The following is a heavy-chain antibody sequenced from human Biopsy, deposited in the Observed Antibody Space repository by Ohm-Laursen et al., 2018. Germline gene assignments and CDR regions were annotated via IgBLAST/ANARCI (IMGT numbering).Heavy chain of an antibody. J-gene: IGHJ2*01. CDR3: AKDRRTMRVWYFDL. V-gene: IGHV3-23*01. D-gene: IGHD4/OR15-4a*01. Sequence: SLRLSCTASGFTFATYGMSWVRQAPGKGLEWVSGISSTGNSTYYADSVKGRFTISRDNSKNTLYLQLNGLRVEDTALYYCAKDRRTMRVWYFDLWGRGTLVTVS. CDR2: ISSTGNST. CDR1: GFTFATYG.